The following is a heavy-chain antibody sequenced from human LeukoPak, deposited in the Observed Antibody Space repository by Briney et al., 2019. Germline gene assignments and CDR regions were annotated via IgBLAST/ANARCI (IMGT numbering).Heavy chain of an antibody. Sequence: ASVKVSCKASGYTFTSYAMHWVRQAPGQRLEWMGWINAGNGNTKYSQEFQGRVTITRDTSASTAYMELSSLRSEDMAVYYCASLIQNVYYGSEGAGYFDLWGRGTLVTVSS. V-gene: IGHV1-3*03. CDR1: GYTFTSYA. D-gene: IGHD3-10*01. J-gene: IGHJ2*01. CDR2: INAGNGNT. CDR3: ASLIQNVYYGSEGAGYFDL.